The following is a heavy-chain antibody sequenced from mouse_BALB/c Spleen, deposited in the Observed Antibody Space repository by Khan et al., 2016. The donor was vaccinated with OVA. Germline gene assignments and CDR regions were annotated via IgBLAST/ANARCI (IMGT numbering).Heavy chain of an antibody. CDR1: GYAFTNYL. Sequence: QVQLKQSGAELVRPGTSVKVSCKASGYAFTNYLIEWVKQRPGQGLEWIGVINPGSGGTNYNEKFKGKATLTEDKSSSTAYMQLSSLTSDDSAVYFCARRDYAMDYWGQGTSVTVSS. J-gene: IGHJ4*01. CDR2: INPGSGGT. V-gene: IGHV1-54*01. CDR3: ARRDYAMDY.